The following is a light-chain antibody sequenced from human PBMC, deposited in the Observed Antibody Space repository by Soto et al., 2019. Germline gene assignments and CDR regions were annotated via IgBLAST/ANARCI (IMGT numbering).Light chain of an antibody. CDR3: QQSFSVPIT. J-gene: IGKJ5*01. V-gene: IGKV1-39*01. CDR1: QSIAGY. Sequence: DIQMTQSPSSLCASVGDRVTITCRASQSIAGYLSWYQQRPGKAPKFLIYSASSLQRGVPSRFSGSGSGTDFSLTINGLQPEDFATYFCQQSFSVPITFGQGTRLEI. CDR2: SAS.